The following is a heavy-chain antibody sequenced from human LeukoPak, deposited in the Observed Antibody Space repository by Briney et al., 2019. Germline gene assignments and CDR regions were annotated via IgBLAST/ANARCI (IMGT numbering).Heavy chain of an antibody. CDR3: ARDPLGSTATARLSSPY. CDR2: ISWDGGST. Sequence: PPGGSLRLSCAASGFTFDDYAMHWVRHAPGKGLEWVSLISWDGGSTYYADSVKGRFTISRDNSKNSLYLQMNSLRAEDTAVYYCARDPLGSTATARLSSPYWGQGTLVTVSS. V-gene: IGHV3-43D*03. D-gene: IGHD2-2*01. CDR1: GFTFDDYA. J-gene: IGHJ4*02.